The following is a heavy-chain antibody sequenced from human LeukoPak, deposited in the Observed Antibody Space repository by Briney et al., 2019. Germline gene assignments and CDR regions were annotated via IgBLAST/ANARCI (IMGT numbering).Heavy chain of an antibody. D-gene: IGHD3-9*01. CDR2: ISAYNGNT. V-gene: IGHV1-18*01. CDR1: GYTFTSYG. CDR3: ARDILTGYLDD. J-gene: IGHJ4*02. Sequence: ASVKVSCKASGYTFTSYGISWVRQAPGQGLEWMGWISAYNGNTNYGQKLQGRVTMTIDTSTSTAYMELRSLRSDDTAVYYCARDILTGYLDDWGQGTLVTVSS.